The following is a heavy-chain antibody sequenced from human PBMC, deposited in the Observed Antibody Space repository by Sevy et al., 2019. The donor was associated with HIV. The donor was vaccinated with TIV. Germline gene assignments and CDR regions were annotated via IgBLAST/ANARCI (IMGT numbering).Heavy chain of an antibody. Sequence: ASVKVSCKASGYTFTSYDINWVRQATGQGLEWMGWMNPNSGNTGYAQKFQGRVTMTRNTSISTAYMELSILRSEDTAVYYCARVYYDSSGYYSKYYYYYGMDVWGQGTTVTVSS. V-gene: IGHV1-8*01. CDR1: GYTFTSYD. J-gene: IGHJ6*02. CDR2: MNPNSGNT. D-gene: IGHD3-22*01. CDR3: ARVYYDSSGYYSKYYYYYGMDV.